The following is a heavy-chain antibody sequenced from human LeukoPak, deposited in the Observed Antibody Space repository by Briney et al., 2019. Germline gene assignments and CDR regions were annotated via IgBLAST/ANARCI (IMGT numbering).Heavy chain of an antibody. Sequence: GGSLRLSCAASGFTFSGSAMHWVRQASGKGLEWVGRIRSKANSYATAYAASVKGRFTISRDDSKNTAYLQMNSLRAEDTAVYYCAKIYPLLDDYVWGSYLLPYFDYWGQGTLVTVSS. J-gene: IGHJ4*02. D-gene: IGHD3-16*02. CDR2: IRSKANSYAT. CDR1: GFTFSGSA. CDR3: AKIYPLLDDYVWGSYLLPYFDY. V-gene: IGHV3-73*01.